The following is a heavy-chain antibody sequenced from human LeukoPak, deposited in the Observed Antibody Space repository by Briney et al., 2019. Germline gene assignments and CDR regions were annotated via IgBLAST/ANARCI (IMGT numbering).Heavy chain of an antibody. CDR2: ISSSGSTI. Sequence: GGSLRLSCAASGFTFSDYYMSWIRQAPGKGLEWVSYISSSGSTIYYADSVKGRFTISRDNAKNSLYLQMNSLRAEDTAVYYCASEQIRYFDSSYYYGMDVWGQGTTVTVSS. CDR1: GFTFSDYY. J-gene: IGHJ6*02. CDR3: ASEQIRYFDSSYYYGMDV. V-gene: IGHV3-11*01. D-gene: IGHD3-9*01.